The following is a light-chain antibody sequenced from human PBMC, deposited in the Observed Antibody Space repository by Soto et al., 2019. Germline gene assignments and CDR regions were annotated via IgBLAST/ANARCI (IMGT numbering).Light chain of an antibody. J-gene: IGKJ4*01. Sequence: EIVLTQSPDPLSLSPGDRATLSCRASQSVTSNSLAWYQQKPGQAPRLLIYGASIRATGIPDRFSGSGSGTDFTLTISRLEPEDVEVYHCQQYGSSPLLTFGGGTTVDIK. V-gene: IGKV3-20*01. CDR3: QQYGSSPLLT. CDR1: QSVTSNS. CDR2: GAS.